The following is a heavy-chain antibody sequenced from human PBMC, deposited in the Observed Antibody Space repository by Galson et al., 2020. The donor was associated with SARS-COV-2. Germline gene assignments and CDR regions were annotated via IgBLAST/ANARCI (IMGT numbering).Heavy chain of an antibody. J-gene: IGHJ4*02. D-gene: IGHD5-12*01. CDR2: ISSGGDST. Sequence: GESLKISCAASGFTFTYYAMTWVRQAPGKGLEWVSVISSGGDSTLYAESLKGRFTISRDNSKNTLFLQMNSLRAEDTAVYFCAKGQGAGGYDPLNHWGQGTLVTVSS. CDR1: GFTFTYYA. CDR3: AKGQGAGGYDPLNH. V-gene: IGHV3-23*01.